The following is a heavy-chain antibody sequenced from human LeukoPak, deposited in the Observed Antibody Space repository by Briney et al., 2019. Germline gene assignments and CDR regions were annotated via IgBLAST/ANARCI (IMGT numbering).Heavy chain of an antibody. D-gene: IGHD3-22*01. CDR1: GYTFTSYD. V-gene: IGHV1-8*01. Sequence: ASVKVSCKASGYTFTSYDINWVRQATGQGLEWMGWMNPNSGNTGYAQKFQGRVTMTRNTSISTAYMELSSLRSEDTAVYYCANYDSSGYGHLDYWGQGTLVTVSS. CDR3: ANYDSSGYGHLDY. CDR2: MNPNSGNT. J-gene: IGHJ4*02.